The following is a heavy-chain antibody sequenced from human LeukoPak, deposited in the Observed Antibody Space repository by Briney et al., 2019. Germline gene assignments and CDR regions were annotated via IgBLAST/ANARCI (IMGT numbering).Heavy chain of an antibody. J-gene: IGHJ5*02. CDR1: GGTFSSYA. CDR2: IIPILGTA. V-gene: IGHV1-69*13. Sequence: SVKVTCKASGGTFSSYAISWVRQAPGQGLEWMGGIIPILGTANYAQKFQGRVTITADESTSTAYMELSSLRSEDTAVYYCASQSRTTRWFDPWGQGTLVTVSS. CDR3: ASQSRTTRWFDP. D-gene: IGHD2/OR15-2a*01.